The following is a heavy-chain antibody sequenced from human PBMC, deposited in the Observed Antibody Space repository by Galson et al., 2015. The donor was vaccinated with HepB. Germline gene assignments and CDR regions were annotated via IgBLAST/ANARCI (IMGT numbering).Heavy chain of an antibody. Sequence: SLRLSCAASGFTASGFTFSVCAIHWVRQAPGKGLEWVAYISHDGKVAWFGDSVRGRYSISRDSSKTTVYLQMNSLRAEDTAVYYCICDYDSSGYYTHAFDIWGQGTMVTVSS. D-gene: IGHD3-22*01. CDR3: ICDYDSSGYYTHAFDI. V-gene: IGHV3-30*03. CDR2: ISHDGKVA. CDR1: GFTFSVCA. J-gene: IGHJ3*02.